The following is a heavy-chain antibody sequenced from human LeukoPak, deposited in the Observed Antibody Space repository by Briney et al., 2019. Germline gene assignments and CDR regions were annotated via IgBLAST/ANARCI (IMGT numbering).Heavy chain of an antibody. CDR2: INSDGSST. J-gene: IGHJ2*01. V-gene: IGHV3-74*01. D-gene: IGHD2-2*01. CDR1: GFTFSSYW. Sequence: GGSLRLSCAASGFTFSSYWMHWVRQAPGKGLVWVSRINSDGSSTSYADSVKGRFTISRDNAKNSLYLQMNSLRAEDMALYYCAKSSRVVPAATDWYFDLWGRGTLVTVSS. CDR3: AKSSRVVPAATDWYFDL.